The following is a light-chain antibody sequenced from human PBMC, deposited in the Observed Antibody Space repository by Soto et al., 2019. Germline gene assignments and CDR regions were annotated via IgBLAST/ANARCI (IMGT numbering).Light chain of an antibody. V-gene: IGKV3-15*01. CDR2: DAS. CDR1: QSVGRN. J-gene: IGKJ3*01. CDR3: QQISKSPHV. Sequence: EIVMTQSPVTLSVPPGERATLSCRASQSVGRNVAWYQQKPGQAPKLLMYDASNRATGIPARFSGSGSATEITIIISSLHSDDVAVYYYQQISKSPHVFGHGTTVDIK.